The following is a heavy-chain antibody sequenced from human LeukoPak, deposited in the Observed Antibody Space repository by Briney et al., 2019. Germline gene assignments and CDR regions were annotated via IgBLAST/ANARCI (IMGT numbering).Heavy chain of an antibody. D-gene: IGHD5-18*01. CDR3: ARQTVNTAGEYFDF. Sequence: GESLKISCKGSGYTFTTYWTGWVRQMPGKGLEWMGIIFPDDSDTRYSPSFQGQVTISADKSISTAYLQWSSLKASDTAVYYCARQTVNTAGEYFDFWGQGTLVTVSS. V-gene: IGHV5-51*01. J-gene: IGHJ4*02. CDR2: IFPDDSDT. CDR1: GYTFTTYW.